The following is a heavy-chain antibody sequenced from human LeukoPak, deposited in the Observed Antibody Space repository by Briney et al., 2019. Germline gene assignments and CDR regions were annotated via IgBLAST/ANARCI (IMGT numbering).Heavy chain of an antibody. V-gene: IGHV1-2*02. CDR2: INPKSGGT. CDR1: GYTFTDYY. Sequence: ASVKVSCKTSGYTFTDYYMHWVRQAPGQGLEWMGWINPKSGGTNFAQTFQGRVTMTRDTSISTAYMELSRLRSDDTAVYYCARAIVATIGGMDVWGQGTTVTVSS. CDR3: ARAIVATIGGMDV. D-gene: IGHD5-12*01. J-gene: IGHJ6*02.